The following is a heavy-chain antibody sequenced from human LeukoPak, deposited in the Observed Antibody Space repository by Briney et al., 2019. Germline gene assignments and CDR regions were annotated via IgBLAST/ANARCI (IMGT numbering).Heavy chain of an antibody. Sequence: ASVKVSCKASGYTFTGYYMHWVRQAPGQGLEWMGWINPNSGGTNYAQKFQGRVTMTRDTSISTAYMELSRLRSDDTAVYYCARGTGTTHRNWFDPWGQGTLVTVSS. CDR2: INPNSGGT. CDR1: GYTFTGYY. J-gene: IGHJ5*02. D-gene: IGHD1-7*01. V-gene: IGHV1-2*02. CDR3: ARGTGTTHRNWFDP.